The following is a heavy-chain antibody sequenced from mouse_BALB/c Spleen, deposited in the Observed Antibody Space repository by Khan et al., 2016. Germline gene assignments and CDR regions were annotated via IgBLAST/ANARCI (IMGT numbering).Heavy chain of an antibody. J-gene: IGHJ2*01. CDR2: ISYSGST. D-gene: IGHD2-4*01. CDR1: GYSITSDYA. V-gene: IGHV3-2*02. Sequence: VQLKESGPGLVKPSQSLSLTCTVTGYSITSDYAWNWIRQFPGNKLEWMGDISYSGSTSYNPSLKRRISITRDTSKNQFFLQLNSVPTKDTATYYCARYDYDRGYFDYWGQGTTLTVSS. CDR3: ARYDYDRGYFDY.